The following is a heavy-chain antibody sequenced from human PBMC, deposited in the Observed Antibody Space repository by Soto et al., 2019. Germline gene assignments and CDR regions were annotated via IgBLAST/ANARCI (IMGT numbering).Heavy chain of an antibody. V-gene: IGHV3-23*01. CDR3: AKEADISGYNPDN. D-gene: IGHD3-22*01. J-gene: IGHJ4*02. Sequence: GGSLRLSCAASGFTFSSYAMTWVRQAPGKGLEWVSVISGSGGSTHYADSVKGRSTIARDNSKNTLYLQVNSLRAEDTAVYYCAKEADISGYNPDNWGQETQVTVSS. CDR1: GFTFSSYA. CDR2: ISGSGGST.